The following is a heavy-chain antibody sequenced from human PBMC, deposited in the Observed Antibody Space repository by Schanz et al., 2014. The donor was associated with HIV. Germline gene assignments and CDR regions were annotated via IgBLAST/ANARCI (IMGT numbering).Heavy chain of an antibody. J-gene: IGHJ5*02. CDR1: GGTFNNFT. V-gene: IGHV1-69*01. CDR3: ARTARFCHGGSCPPSWFDP. Sequence: QVQLVQSGAAVRTPGTSVRVSCKASGGTFNNFTIAWVRQAPGQGLEWLGGIIPILGTSNYAQKFRGRVTITAEESTNIAYMELTRLRYEDTAVYYCARTARFCHGGSCPPSWFDPGGQGTLVSVSS. CDR2: IIPILGTS. D-gene: IGHD2-15*01.